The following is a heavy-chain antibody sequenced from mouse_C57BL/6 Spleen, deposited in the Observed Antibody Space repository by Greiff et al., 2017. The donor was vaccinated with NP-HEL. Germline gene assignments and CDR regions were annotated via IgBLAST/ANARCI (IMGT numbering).Heavy chain of an antibody. CDR2: INPSNGGT. D-gene: IGHD3-2*02. CDR1: GYIFTSYW. Sequence: QVQLQQPGTELVKPGASVKLSCKASGYIFTSYWMHWVKQRPGQGLEWIGNINPSNGGTNYNEKFKSKATLTVDKSSSTAYMQLSSLTSEDSAVYYCATDSSGLAWFAYWGQGTLVTVSA. V-gene: IGHV1-53*01. J-gene: IGHJ3*01. CDR3: ATDSSGLAWFAY.